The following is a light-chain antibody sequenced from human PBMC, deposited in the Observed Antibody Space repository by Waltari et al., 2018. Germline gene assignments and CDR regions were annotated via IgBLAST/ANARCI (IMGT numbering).Light chain of an antibody. CDR2: DAS. J-gene: IGKJ3*01. CDR3: HQYDNLPLT. CDR1: QDINNY. V-gene: IGKV1-33*01. Sequence: DIQMTQSPSSLSASVGDRVTITCQASQDINNYLNWYQQKPGKAPKLLIYDASSLETGVPSRFSGSGSGSHFTFTISSLQPEDIATYYCHQYDNLPLTFGPGTKVDIK.